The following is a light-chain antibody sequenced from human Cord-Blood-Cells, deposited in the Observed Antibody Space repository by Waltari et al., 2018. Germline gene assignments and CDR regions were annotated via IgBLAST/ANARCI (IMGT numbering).Light chain of an antibody. J-gene: IGKJ1*01. CDR1: QGVSSY. V-gene: IGKV3-11*01. Sequence: EIVLTQSPATLSLSPGERATLSCRASQGVSSYLAWYQQKPGQAPRLLIYDASNRATGIPAMFSGSGSGTDFTLTISSLAPEDVAVYYCQQRSNWPTFGQGTKVEIK. CDR3: QQRSNWPT. CDR2: DAS.